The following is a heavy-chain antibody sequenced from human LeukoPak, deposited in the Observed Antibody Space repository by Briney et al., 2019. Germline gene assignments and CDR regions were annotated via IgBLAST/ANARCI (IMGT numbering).Heavy chain of an antibody. D-gene: IGHD5-18*01. CDR2: MYYSGTT. J-gene: IGHJ5*02. V-gene: IGHV4-39*07. CDR3: AKGAGGFSYYNWFDP. Sequence: RASETLSLTCTVSGGSISSSPYYWGWIRQPPGKGLEWIGSMYYSGTTHYNPSPESPVTISVDTSENQCSLKLASVTAADTATYYCAKGAGGFSYYNWFDPWDQGTLVTVSS. CDR1: GGSISSSPYY.